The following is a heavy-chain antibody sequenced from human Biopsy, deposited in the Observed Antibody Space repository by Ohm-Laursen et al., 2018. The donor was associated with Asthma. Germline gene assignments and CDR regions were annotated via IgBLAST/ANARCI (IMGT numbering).Heavy chain of an antibody. J-gene: IGHJ3*02. Sequence: SLRLSCAAFGFTFSSYAMSWVRRAPGKGLEWVSAISGSGGSTYYADSVKGRFTISRDNSKNTLYLQMNSLRAEDTAVYYCAKESGSNYAFDIWGQGTMVTVSS. CDR1: GFTFSSYA. CDR2: ISGSGGST. CDR3: AKESGSNYAFDI. V-gene: IGHV3-23*01. D-gene: IGHD1-1*01.